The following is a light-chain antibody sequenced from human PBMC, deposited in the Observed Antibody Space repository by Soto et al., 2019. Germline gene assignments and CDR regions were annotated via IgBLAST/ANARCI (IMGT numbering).Light chain of an antibody. CDR1: QAVNTR. V-gene: IGKV3D-11*03. CDR3: QQFSSYPLT. J-gene: IGKJ4*01. CDR2: LTS. Sequence: IVLTQSPATLSAFPGDRVTLSCRASQAVNTRLAWYQHKPGQAPRFLIYLTSNRAAGVPSRFSAWGSETDFTLTISRLEPEDFAVYYCQQFSSYPLTFGGGTKVDIK.